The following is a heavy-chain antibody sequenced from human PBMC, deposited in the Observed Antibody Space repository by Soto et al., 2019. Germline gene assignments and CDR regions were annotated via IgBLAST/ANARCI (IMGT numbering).Heavy chain of an antibody. V-gene: IGHV3-11*01. J-gene: IGHJ6*02. CDR1: GFTFSDYY. CDR2: ISSSGSTI. CDR3: AKTRSSGYYYYGMDV. Sequence: GGSLRLSCAASGFTFSDYYMSWIRQAPGKGLEWVSYISSSGSTIYYADSVKGRFTISRDNAKNSLYLQMNSLRAEDTAVYYCAKTRSSGYYYYGMDVWGQGTTVTVSS. D-gene: IGHD6-6*01.